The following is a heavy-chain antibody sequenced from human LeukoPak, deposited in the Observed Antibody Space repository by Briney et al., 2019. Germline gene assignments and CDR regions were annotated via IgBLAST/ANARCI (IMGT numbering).Heavy chain of an antibody. CDR3: ARGDSSGYYFRGAGFDP. CDR2: INHSGST. V-gene: IGHV4-34*01. Sequence: SETLSLTCAVYGGSFSGYYWSWIRQPPGKGLEWIGEINHSGSTNYNPSLKSRVTISVDTSKNQFSLKLSSVTAADTAVYHCARGDSSGYYFRGAGFDPWGQGTLVTVSS. D-gene: IGHD3-22*01. CDR1: GGSFSGYY. J-gene: IGHJ5*02.